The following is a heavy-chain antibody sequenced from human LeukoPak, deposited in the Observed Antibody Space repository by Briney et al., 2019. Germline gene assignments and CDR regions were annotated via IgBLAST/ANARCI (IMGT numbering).Heavy chain of an antibody. D-gene: IGHD3-16*01. CDR1: GGSISSYY. V-gene: IGHV4-59*01. CDR3: ARQSKGGSPLDY. CDR2: IYYSGST. J-gene: IGHJ4*02. Sequence: SETLSLTCTVSGGSISSYYWSWIRQPPGKGLEWIGYIYYSGSTNYNPSLKSRVTISVDTSKNQFSLKLSSATAADTAVYYCARQSKGGSPLDYWGQGTLVTVSS.